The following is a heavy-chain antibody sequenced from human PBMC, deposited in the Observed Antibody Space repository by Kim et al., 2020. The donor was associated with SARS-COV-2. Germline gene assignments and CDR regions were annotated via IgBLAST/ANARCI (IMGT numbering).Heavy chain of an antibody. D-gene: IGHD2-21*01. Sequence: GGSLRLSCTTSGFTFTGYAMSWVRQAPGKGLGWVSSIDGSGGTTYYVDSVKGRFTISRDNSKNTLYLQMSTLRADDTAVYYCMKGGWGSIWDHWGQGTLVTVSS. V-gene: IGHV3-23*01. CDR1: GFTFTGYA. CDR2: IDGSGGTT. J-gene: IGHJ4*02. CDR3: MKGGWGSIWDH.